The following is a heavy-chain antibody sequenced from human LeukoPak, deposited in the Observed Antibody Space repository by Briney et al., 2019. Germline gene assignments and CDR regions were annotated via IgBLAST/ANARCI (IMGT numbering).Heavy chain of an antibody. CDR2: ISYDGSNK. J-gene: IGHJ4*02. Sequence: PGRSLRLSCAASGFAFNAYAMHWVRQAPGKGLEWVAVISYDGSNKYYADSVKGPFTISRDDSSNTLYLQINSLRADDTAVYYCARDASLSSTAVTRGSFFDYWGPGNLVTVSS. V-gene: IGHV3-30*04. D-gene: IGHD1-26*01. CDR3: ARDASLSSTAVTRGSFFDY. CDR1: GFAFNAYA.